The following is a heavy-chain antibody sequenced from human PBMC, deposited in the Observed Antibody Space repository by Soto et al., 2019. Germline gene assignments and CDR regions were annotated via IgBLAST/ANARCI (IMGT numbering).Heavy chain of an antibody. Sequence: SETLSLTCAVYGGSFSRYYWSWIRQPPGKGLEWIGEINHSGSTNYNPSLTSRVTISVDTSKNQFSLKLSSVTAADTAVYYCARGRYYYGSGKAPDYYYGMDVWGQGTTVTVSS. CDR2: INHSGST. V-gene: IGHV4-34*01. CDR1: GGSFSRYY. J-gene: IGHJ6*02. D-gene: IGHD3-10*01. CDR3: ARGRYYYGSGKAPDYYYGMDV.